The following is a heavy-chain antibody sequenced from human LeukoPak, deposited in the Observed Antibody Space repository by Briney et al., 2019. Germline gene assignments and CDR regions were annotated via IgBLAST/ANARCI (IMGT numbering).Heavy chain of an antibody. D-gene: IGHD3-3*01. V-gene: IGHV1-3*01. CDR3: ARAGYYDFWSGYSDYYYGMDV. Sequence: ASVKVSCKASGYTFTSYAMHWVRQAPGQRLEWMGWINAGNGNTKYSQKFQGRVTITRDTSASTAYMELRSLRSEDTAVYYCARAGYYDFWSGYSDYYYGMDVGGQGTTVTASS. J-gene: IGHJ6*02. CDR1: GYTFTSYA. CDR2: INAGNGNT.